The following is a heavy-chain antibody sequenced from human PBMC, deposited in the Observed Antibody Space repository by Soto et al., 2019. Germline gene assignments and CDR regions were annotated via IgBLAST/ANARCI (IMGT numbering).Heavy chain of an antibody. Sequence: PSETLSLTCTVSGASINSYYRSWIRQSAGKGLEWIGRIYTRGSTNYNPSLKSRVTMSVDTSRNQFSLKVISVTAADTAVYYCARDHYLSMDVWGQGTTVTVSS. J-gene: IGHJ6*02. CDR2: IYTRGST. CDR3: ARDHYLSMDV. CDR1: GASINSYY. V-gene: IGHV4-4*07. D-gene: IGHD3-10*01.